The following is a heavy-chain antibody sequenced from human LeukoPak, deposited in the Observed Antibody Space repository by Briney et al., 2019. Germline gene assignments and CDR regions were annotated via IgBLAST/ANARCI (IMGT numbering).Heavy chain of an antibody. J-gene: IGHJ3*02. CDR1: GYTLTELS. D-gene: IGHD2-2*01. V-gene: IGHV1-24*01. Sequence: ASVKVSCKVSGYTLTELSMHWARQAPGKGLEWMGGFDPEDGETIYAQKFQGRVTMTEDTSTDTAYMELSSLRSEDTAVYYCATDRVSYCSSTSCSDAFDIWGQGTMVTVSS. CDR2: FDPEDGET. CDR3: ATDRVSYCSSTSCSDAFDI.